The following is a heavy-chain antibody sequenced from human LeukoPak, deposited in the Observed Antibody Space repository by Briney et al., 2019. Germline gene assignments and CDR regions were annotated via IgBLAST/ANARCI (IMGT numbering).Heavy chain of an antibody. CDR3: ATTSGYRNYYYYYIDV. CDR2: SFDGGNS. V-gene: IGHV4-39*01. D-gene: IGHD3-22*01. Sequence: PSETLSLTCTVSGVSISNTVYYWGWLRQPPGTGLEWIGTSFDGGNSYYNPSLKSRVTMSVDGSKNQFSLSLASVTAADTAIYYCATTSGYRNYYYYYIDVWGKGTTVTVSS. CDR1: GVSISNTVYY. J-gene: IGHJ6*03.